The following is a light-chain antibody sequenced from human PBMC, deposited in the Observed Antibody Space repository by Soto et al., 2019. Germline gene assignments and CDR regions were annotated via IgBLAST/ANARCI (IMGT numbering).Light chain of an antibody. Sequence: EIVMTQSPATLSVSPGERATLSCRASQSVSGNLAWCQQKPGQAPRLLIYGASTRATGVPARFSGSGSWTEFTLTISSLQSEDFAVYYCQQYNNWPRTFGQGTKVEIK. V-gene: IGKV3-15*01. CDR1: QSVSGN. CDR2: GAS. J-gene: IGKJ1*01. CDR3: QQYNNWPRT.